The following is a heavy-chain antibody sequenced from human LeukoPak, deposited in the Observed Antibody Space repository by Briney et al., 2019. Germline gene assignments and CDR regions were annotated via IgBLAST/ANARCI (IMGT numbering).Heavy chain of an antibody. D-gene: IGHD4-17*01. V-gene: IGHV1-18*01. CDR3: AREHDYGDYGDAFDI. CDR1: GYTFTSYG. Sequence: ASVKVSCKASGYTFTSYGISWVRQAPGQGLEWMGWISAYNGNTNYAQKLQGRVTMTTDTSTSTAYMELRSLRSEDTAVYYCAREHDYGDYGDAFDIWGQGTMVTVSS. J-gene: IGHJ3*02. CDR2: ISAYNGNT.